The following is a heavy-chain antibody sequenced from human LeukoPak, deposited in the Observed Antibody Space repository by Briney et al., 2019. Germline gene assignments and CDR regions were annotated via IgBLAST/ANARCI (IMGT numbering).Heavy chain of an antibody. D-gene: IGHD3-22*01. CDR3: ARDDESSGYLTFDI. CDR1: GGSISSSSYY. CDR2: IYYSGST. J-gene: IGHJ6*04. Sequence: SETLSLTCTVSGGSISSSSYYWGWIRQPPGKGLEWIGSIYYSGSTYYNPSLKSRVTISVDTSKNQFSLKLSSVTAADTAVYYCARDDESSGYLTFDIWGKGTTVTVSS. V-gene: IGHV4-39*07.